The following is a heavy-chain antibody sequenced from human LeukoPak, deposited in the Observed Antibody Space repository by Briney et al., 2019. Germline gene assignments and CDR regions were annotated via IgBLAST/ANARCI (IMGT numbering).Heavy chain of an antibody. J-gene: IGHJ4*02. D-gene: IGHD1-26*01. CDR3: ARLNSGSYYAHFDY. CDR2: ISAYNGNT. V-gene: IGHV1-18*01. Sequence: ASVEVSCKASGYTFTSYGISWVRQAPGQGIEWMGWISAYNGNTNYAQKLQGRVTMTTDTSTRTAYMELRSLRSDDTAVYYCARLNSGSYYAHFDYWGQGTLVTVSS. CDR1: GYTFTSYG.